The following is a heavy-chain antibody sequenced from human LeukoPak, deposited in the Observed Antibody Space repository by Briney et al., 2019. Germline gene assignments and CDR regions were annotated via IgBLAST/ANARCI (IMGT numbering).Heavy chain of an antibody. J-gene: IGHJ3*02. CDR2: ISYDGSNK. V-gene: IGHV3-30*18. CDR1: GFTFSSYG. D-gene: IGHD5-24*01. CDR3: AKEYESRDGYNFHAFDI. Sequence: GRSLRLSCAASGFTFSSYGMHWVRQAPGKGLEWVAVISYDGSNKYYADSVKGRFTISRDNSKNTLYLQMNSLRAEDTAVYYCAKEYESRDGYNFHAFDIWGQGTMVTVSS.